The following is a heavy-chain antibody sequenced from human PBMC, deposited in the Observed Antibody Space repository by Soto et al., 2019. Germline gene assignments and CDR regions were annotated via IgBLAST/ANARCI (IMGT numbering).Heavy chain of an antibody. J-gene: IGHJ6*02. CDR1: GYTFTSFY. CDR2: INPSGTTT. CDR3: AMPQIDRHYYYGMEV. V-gene: IGHV1-46*01. Sequence: ASAKVSCKASGYTFTSFYMHWVRQAPGQGLEWMGIINPSGTTTDYAQKFQGRVTMTRDTSTSTYYMELSSMTAEDTAVYYCAMPQIDRHYYYGMEVWGQGSAVTVS.